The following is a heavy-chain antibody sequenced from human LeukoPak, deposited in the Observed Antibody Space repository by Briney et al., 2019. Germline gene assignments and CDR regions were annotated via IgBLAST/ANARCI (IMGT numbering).Heavy chain of an antibody. J-gene: IGHJ4*02. V-gene: IGHV5-51*01. D-gene: IGHD3-10*01. Sequence: GESLKISCKGSGYSFTSYWIGWVRQMPGKGLEWMGIIYPGDSDTKYSPPFQGQVTISADKSISTAYLQWSSLKASDTAMYYCARTITLVRGVIIYPNYFDYWGQGTLVTVSS. CDR2: IYPGDSDT. CDR3: ARTITLVRGVIIYPNYFDY. CDR1: GYSFTSYW.